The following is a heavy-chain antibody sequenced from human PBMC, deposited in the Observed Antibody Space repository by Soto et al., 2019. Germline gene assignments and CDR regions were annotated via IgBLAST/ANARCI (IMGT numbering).Heavy chain of an antibody. Sequence: QLQLQESGPGLVKPSETLSLTGTVSGGSISSSSYYWGWIRQPPGKGLEWIGSIYYSGSTYYNPSLKSRVTISVDTSKNQFSLTLSSVTAADTAVYYCARQPAVAASFDPWGQGTLVTVSS. CDR2: IYYSGST. J-gene: IGHJ5*02. V-gene: IGHV4-39*01. D-gene: IGHD6-19*01. CDR3: ARQPAVAASFDP. CDR1: GGSISSSSYY.